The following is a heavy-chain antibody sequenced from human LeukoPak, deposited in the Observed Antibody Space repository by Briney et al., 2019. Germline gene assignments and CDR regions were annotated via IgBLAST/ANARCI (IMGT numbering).Heavy chain of an antibody. Sequence: SETLSLTCTVSGGSISSYYWSWIRQPAGKGLEWIGRIYTSGSTNYNPSLKSRVTMSVDTSKNQLSLKLSSVTAADTAVYYCARDRKNLYYYGPGSYSARNWYFDLWGRGTLVTVSS. CDR1: GGSISSYY. D-gene: IGHD3-10*01. CDR2: IYTSGST. CDR3: ARDRKNLYYYGPGSYSARNWYFDL. V-gene: IGHV4-4*07. J-gene: IGHJ2*01.